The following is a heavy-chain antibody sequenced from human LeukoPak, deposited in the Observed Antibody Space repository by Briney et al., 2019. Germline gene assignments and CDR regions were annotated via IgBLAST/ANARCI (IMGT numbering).Heavy chain of an antibody. CDR3: ARDPAIAATKYYFDY. V-gene: IGHV3-33*01. Sequence: HPGGSLRLSCAASGFTFSSYGMHWVRQAPGKGLEWVAVIWYDGSNKYYADSVKGRFTISRDNPKNTLYLQMNSLRAEDTAVYYCARDPAIAATKYYFDYWGQGTLVTVSS. CDR2: IWYDGSNK. D-gene: IGHD6-13*01. J-gene: IGHJ4*02. CDR1: GFTFSSYG.